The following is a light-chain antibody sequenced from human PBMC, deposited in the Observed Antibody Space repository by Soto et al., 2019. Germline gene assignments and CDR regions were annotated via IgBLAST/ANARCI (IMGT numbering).Light chain of an antibody. CDR1: QSAGTN. J-gene: IGKJ5*01. CDR2: GAF. Sequence: EIVMTQSPATLTVSPRERATLSCRASQSAGTNLAWYQQKPGQAPRLLIHGAFTRATGIPARFSGSGSGTEFTLTISSLQSEDFAVFYCQQYNQWPITFGQGTRLEIK. CDR3: QQYNQWPIT. V-gene: IGKV3-15*01.